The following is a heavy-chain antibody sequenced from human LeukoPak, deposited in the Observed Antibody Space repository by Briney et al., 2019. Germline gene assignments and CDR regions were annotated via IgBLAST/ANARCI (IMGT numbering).Heavy chain of an antibody. D-gene: IGHD3-3*01. CDR2: IYYSGST. Sequence: PSETLSLTCTVSGGSISSYYWSWIRQPPWKGLEWIGYIYYSGSTNYNPSLKSRVTISVDTSKNQFSLKLSSVTAADTAVYYCARGIPPETGDFWSGYYRYYYYYMDVWGKGTTVTVSS. CDR1: GGSISSYY. V-gene: IGHV4-59*01. CDR3: ARGIPPETGDFWSGYYRYYYYYMDV. J-gene: IGHJ6*03.